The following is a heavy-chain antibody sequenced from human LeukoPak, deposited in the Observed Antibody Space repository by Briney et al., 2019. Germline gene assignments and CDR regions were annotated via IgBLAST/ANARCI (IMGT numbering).Heavy chain of an antibody. J-gene: IGHJ4*02. CDR1: GGSISSYY. CDR2: IYCSGST. Sequence: SETLSLTCTVSGGSISSYYWSWIRQPPGKGLEWIGYIYCSGSTNYNPSLKSRVTISVDTSKNQFSLKLSSVTAADTAVYYCARGSETVTTPNFDYWGQGTLVTVSS. CDR3: ARGSETVTTPNFDY. V-gene: IGHV4-59*01. D-gene: IGHD4-11*01.